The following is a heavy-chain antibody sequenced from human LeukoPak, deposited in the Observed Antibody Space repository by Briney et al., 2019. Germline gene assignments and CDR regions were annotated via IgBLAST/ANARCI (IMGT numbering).Heavy chain of an antibody. CDR1: GFILSTYW. CDR2: IKEDGSEK. CDR3: ARDGVHTIFGVVSRMDV. J-gene: IGHJ6*04. D-gene: IGHD3-3*01. V-gene: IGHV3-7*01. Sequence: GGSLRLSCAASGFILSTYWRSWVRQAPGKGLEWVANIKEDGSEKYYVDSVKGRFTISRDNAKNSLYLQMNSLRVEDTAVYYCARDGVHTIFGVVSRMDVWGNGTTVTVSS.